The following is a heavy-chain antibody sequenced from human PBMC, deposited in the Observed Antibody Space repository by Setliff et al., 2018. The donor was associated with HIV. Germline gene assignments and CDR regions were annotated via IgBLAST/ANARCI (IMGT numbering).Heavy chain of an antibody. V-gene: IGHV1-69*13. CDR1: GDTFNSHA. D-gene: IGHD2-15*01. CDR2: IIPIFGTP. J-gene: IGHJ6*04. Sequence: SVKVSCKASGDTFNSHAISWVRQAPGQGLEWMGGIIPIFGTPNYAQKFKGRLAITADESTSTVYMELSSLRSEDTAVYYCARDSRDIVVVIAPEPEPYYYYGMDVWGEGTTVTVSS. CDR3: ARDSRDIVVVIAPEPEPYYYYGMDV.